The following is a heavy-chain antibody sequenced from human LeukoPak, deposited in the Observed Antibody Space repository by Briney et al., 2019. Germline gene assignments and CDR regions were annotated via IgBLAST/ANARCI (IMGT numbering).Heavy chain of an antibody. CDR1: GFTFSSYS. J-gene: IGHJ4*02. D-gene: IGHD3-10*01. Sequence: PGGSLRLSCAASGFTFSSYSMNWVRQAPGKGLEWVSYISSTSSTTYYADSVKGRFTISRDNAKNSLYLQMNSLRAEDTAVYYCARDRFESRDFDYWGQGTLVTVSS. V-gene: IGHV3-48*01. CDR3: ARDRFESRDFDY. CDR2: ISSTSSTT.